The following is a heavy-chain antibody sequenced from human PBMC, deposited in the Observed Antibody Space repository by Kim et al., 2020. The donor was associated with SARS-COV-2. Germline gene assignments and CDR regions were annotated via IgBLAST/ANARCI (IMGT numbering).Heavy chain of an antibody. Sequence: PPTTSRVTLSVDTTKNQFSLKLGSVTDADTAVYYCARGGSGDVNWFDPWGQGTLVTVSS. D-gene: IGHD4-17*01. J-gene: IGHJ5*02. CDR3: ARGGSGDVNWFDP. V-gene: IGHV4-31*02.